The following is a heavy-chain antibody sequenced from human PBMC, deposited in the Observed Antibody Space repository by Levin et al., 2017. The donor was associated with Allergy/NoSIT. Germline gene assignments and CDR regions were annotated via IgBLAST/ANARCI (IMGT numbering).Heavy chain of an antibody. Sequence: SQTLSLTCTVSGASVSSDGFYWSWIRQPPGKGLEWIGYIYYSGSTNYNPSLKSRVTISVDTSKNQFSLRLTSVTAADTAVYYCARLTDSIWWDYWGQGTLVTVSS. V-gene: IGHV4-61*08. CDR3: ARLTDSIWWDY. J-gene: IGHJ4*02. CDR2: IYYSGST. D-gene: IGHD2-8*02. CDR1: GASVSSDGFY.